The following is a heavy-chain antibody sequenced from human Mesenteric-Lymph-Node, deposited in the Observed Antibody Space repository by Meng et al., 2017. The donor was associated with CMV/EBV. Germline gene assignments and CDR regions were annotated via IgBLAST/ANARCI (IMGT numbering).Heavy chain of an antibody. CDR2: ISGYNGHT. CDR1: YTFTNYG. J-gene: IGHJ4*02. CDR3: AITTDYYGSGTIHKFDY. D-gene: IGHD3-10*01. Sequence: YTFTNYGINWVRQAPGQGLEWMGWISGYNGHTNYAHNLQGRLTMTTDTSSSTAYMELRSLRSDDTALYYCAITTDYYGSGTIHKFDYWGQGTLVTVSS. V-gene: IGHV1-18*01.